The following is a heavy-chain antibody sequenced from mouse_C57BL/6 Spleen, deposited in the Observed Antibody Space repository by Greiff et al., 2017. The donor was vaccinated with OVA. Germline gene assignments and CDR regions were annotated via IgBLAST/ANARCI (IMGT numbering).Heavy chain of an antibody. J-gene: IGHJ2*01. V-gene: IGHV5-9-1*02. Sequence: EVMLMESGEGLVKPGGSLKLSCAASGFTFSSYAMSWVRQTPEKRLEWVASISSGGDYIYYADTVKGRFTISRDNARNTLYLQMSSLKSEDTAMYYCTRDTAGSFDYWGQGTTLTVSS. CDR3: TRDTAGSFDY. D-gene: IGHD1-2*01. CDR2: ISSGGDYI. CDR1: GFTFSSYA.